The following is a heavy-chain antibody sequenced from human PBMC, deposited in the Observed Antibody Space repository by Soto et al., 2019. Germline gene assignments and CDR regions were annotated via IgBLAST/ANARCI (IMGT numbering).Heavy chain of an antibody. CDR1: GGAFNTYT. CDR2: IIPLLGTA. CDR3: GRANSGSNQGVDY. Sequence: QVQLVQSEPEVKKPGSSVRVSCKASGGAFNTYTISWVRQAPGQGLEWMGRIIPLLGTADYARKFQGRVTITADKSTKTSFMDVRRLSSEDTAVYYCGRANSGSNQGVDYWGQGTVVTVSS. V-gene: IGHV1-69*08. J-gene: IGHJ4*02. D-gene: IGHD1-26*01.